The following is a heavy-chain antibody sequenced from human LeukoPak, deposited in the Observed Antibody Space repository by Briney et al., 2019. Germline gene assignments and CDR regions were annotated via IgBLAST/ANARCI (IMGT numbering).Heavy chain of an antibody. CDR2: INHSGST. D-gene: IGHD3-10*01. Sequence: SETLSLTCAVYGGSFSGYYWSWIRQPPGKGLEWIGEINHSGSTNYNPSLKSRVTISVDTSKNQFSLKLSSVTAADTAVYYCARGRFGELPYYYYYMDVWGKGTTVTISS. V-gene: IGHV4-34*01. CDR1: GGSFSGYY. J-gene: IGHJ6*03. CDR3: ARGRFGELPYYYYYMDV.